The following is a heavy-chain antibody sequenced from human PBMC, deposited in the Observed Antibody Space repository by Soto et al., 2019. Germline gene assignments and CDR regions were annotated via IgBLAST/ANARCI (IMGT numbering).Heavy chain of an antibody. CDR1: GFTFSSYA. CDR3: AGYCSGGSCYSNNWFDP. Sequence: PGGSLRLSCSASGFTFSSYAMHWVRQAPGKGLEYVSAISSNGGSTYYADSVKGRFTISRDNSKNTLYLQMSSLRAEDTAVYYCAGYCSGGSCYSNNWFDPWGQGTLVTSPQ. D-gene: IGHD2-15*01. V-gene: IGHV3-64D*08. CDR2: ISSNGGST. J-gene: IGHJ5*02.